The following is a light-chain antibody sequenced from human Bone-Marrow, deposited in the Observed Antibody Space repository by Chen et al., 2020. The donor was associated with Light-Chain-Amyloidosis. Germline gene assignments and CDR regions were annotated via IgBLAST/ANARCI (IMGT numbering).Light chain of an antibody. CDR1: SSAVGGDNH. J-gene: IGLJ1*01. CDR3: SSYTITNTLV. Sequence: QSALTQPASVSGSPGQSITISCTGTSSAVGGDNHVSWYQQHPDTAPKLMIYEVTNRPSWVPDRFAGSKSDNTASLTISGLQTEDEADYFCSSYTITNTLVFGSGTRVTVL. V-gene: IGLV2-14*01. CDR2: EVT.